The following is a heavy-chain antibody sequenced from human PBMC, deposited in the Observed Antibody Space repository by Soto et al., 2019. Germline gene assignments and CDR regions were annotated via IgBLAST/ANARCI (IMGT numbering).Heavy chain of an antibody. V-gene: IGHV4-39*02. CDR1: GDSMISSSFY. CDR2: IYYSGDT. J-gene: IGHJ5*02. CDR3: AGYGGGYCTSSAYHKAGWFDP. Sequence: SETLSLTCTVSGDSMISSSFYWDWIRQAPGRGLEWIGSIYYSGDTYYNPSLKSRVTISVDTSRTHFSLNLTSVTAADTAVYYCAGYGGGYCTSSAYHKAGWFDPWGQGTLVTVSS. D-gene: IGHD2-8*01.